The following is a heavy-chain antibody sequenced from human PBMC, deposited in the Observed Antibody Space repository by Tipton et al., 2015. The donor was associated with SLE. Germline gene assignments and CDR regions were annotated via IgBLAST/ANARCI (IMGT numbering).Heavy chain of an antibody. CDR3: AGRGDLVVVTSYFDY. J-gene: IGHJ4*02. CDR1: GGSITNTPYF. D-gene: IGHD2-21*02. Sequence: TLSLTCSVSGGSITNTPYFWGWIRQTPGKGLEWIGTVYYTGSTYYNPSLKSRVTISVDTSKNQFSLKLSSVTAADTAVYYCAGRGDLVVVTSYFDYWGQGTLVTVSS. CDR2: VYYTGST. V-gene: IGHV4-39*07.